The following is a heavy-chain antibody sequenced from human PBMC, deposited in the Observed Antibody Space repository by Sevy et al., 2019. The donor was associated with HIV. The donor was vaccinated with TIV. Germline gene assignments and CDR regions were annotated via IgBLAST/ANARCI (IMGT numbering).Heavy chain of an antibody. V-gene: IGHV3-33*01. CDR3: ARDRVAMRGGYYYYYMDV. CDR1: GFTFSSYG. J-gene: IGHJ6*03. Sequence: GGSLRLSCAASGFTFSSYGMHWVRQAPGKGLEWVAVIWYDGSNKYYAASVKGRFTISRDNSKNTLYLQMNSLRAEDTAVYYCARDRVAMRGGYYYYYMDVWGKGTTVTVSS. CDR2: IWYDGSNK. D-gene: IGHD2-2*01.